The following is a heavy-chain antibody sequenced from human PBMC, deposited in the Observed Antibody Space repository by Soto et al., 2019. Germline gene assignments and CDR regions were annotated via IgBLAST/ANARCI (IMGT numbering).Heavy chain of an antibody. CDR3: ARSQGSSTSLEIYYYYCYGMDV. J-gene: IGHJ6*02. CDR2: IIPIPGTA. V-gene: IGHV1-69*01. Sequence: QVQLVQSGAEVKKPGSSVKVSCKASGGTFSSYAISWVRQAPGQGLEWMGGIIPIPGTANYAQKFQGRVTITADESTSTAYVELSSLRSEDTAVYYCARSQGSSTSLEIYYYYCYGMDVWGQGTTVTVSS. CDR1: GGTFSSYA. D-gene: IGHD2-2*01.